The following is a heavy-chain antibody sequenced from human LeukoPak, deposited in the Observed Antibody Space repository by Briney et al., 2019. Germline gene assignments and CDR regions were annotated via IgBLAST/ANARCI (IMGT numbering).Heavy chain of an antibody. CDR3: ARHFPYCGGDCPYYYMDV. Sequence: PSETLSLTCSVSGASISSDYWSWIRQPPGKGLEWIGNIYSSETTKYNPSLRSRATISGDTSKNQFSLKLSSVTASDTAVYYCARHFPYCGGDCPYYYMDVWGKGTTVTVSS. J-gene: IGHJ6*03. D-gene: IGHD2-21*02. CDR2: IYSSETT. V-gene: IGHV4-4*09. CDR1: GASISSDY.